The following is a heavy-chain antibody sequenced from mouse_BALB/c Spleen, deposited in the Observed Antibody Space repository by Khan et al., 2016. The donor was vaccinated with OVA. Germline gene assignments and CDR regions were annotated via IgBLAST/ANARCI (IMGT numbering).Heavy chain of an antibody. J-gene: IGHJ4*01. V-gene: IGHV9-3-1*01. D-gene: IGHD2-10*01. CDR1: GYTFTNYG. Sequence: QIQLVQSGPELKKPGETVKISCKASGYTFTNYGLNWVKQAPGKGLQWMGWINTNTGEPTYAVDFKGRFAFSLEPYASTAYLQINNLKNEDTATYFCARPPYFSYVMVYWGQGTSVTVSS. CDR2: INTNTGEP. CDR3: ARPPYFSYVMVY.